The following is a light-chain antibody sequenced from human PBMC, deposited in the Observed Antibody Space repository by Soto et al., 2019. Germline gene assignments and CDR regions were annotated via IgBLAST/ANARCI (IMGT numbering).Light chain of an antibody. Sequence: QLVLTQSPSASASLGASVKLTCTLRSGHSSYAIAWHQQQPEKGPRYLMKLTSDGSHSKGDGIPDRFSGSSSGAERDLTISSLQSEDEADYYCQTWGTGLLVFGGGTKVTVL. V-gene: IGLV4-69*01. CDR1: SGHSSYA. J-gene: IGLJ3*02. CDR3: QTWGTGLLV. CDR2: LTSDGSH.